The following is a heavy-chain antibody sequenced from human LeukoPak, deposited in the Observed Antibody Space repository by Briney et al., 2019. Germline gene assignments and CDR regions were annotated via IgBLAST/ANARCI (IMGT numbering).Heavy chain of an antibody. V-gene: IGHV4-34*01. CDR1: GGSLSGYY. CDR2: INHSGST. CDR3: ARGLRLLNY. Sequence: PSETLSLTCAVYGGSLSGYYWSWIRQPPGKGLEWIGEINHSGSTNYNPSLKSRVTISVDTSKNQFSLKLSSVTAADTAVYYCARGLRLLNYWGQGTLVTVSS. J-gene: IGHJ4*02.